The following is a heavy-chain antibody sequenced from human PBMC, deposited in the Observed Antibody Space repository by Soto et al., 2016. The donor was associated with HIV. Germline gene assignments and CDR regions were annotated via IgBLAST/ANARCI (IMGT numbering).Heavy chain of an antibody. Sequence: VQLVESGGGVVQPGRSLRLSCAASGFTFSNYAMHWVRQAPGKGLEWVAVISYDGSNKYYTDSVKGRFTISRDNSKNTLYLQMNSLRAEDTAVYYCARDSQSGYDAFDIWAKGQWSPSLQ. J-gene: IGHJ3*02. CDR2: ISYDGSNK. CDR3: ARDSQSGYDAFDI. V-gene: IGHV3-30*04. D-gene: IGHD3-10*01. CDR1: GFTFSNYA.